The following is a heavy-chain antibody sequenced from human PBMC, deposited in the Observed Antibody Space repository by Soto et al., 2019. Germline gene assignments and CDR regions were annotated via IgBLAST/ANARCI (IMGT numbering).Heavy chain of an antibody. J-gene: IGHJ6*02. V-gene: IGHV3-30-3*01. CDR2: ISYDGSNK. CDR1: GFTFSSYA. CDR3: ARLRWLSDYYYYYGMDV. D-gene: IGHD3-22*01. Sequence: GGSLRLSCAASGFTFSSYAMHWVRQAPGKGLEWVAVISYDGSNKYYADSVKGRFTISRDNSKNTLYLQMNSLRAEDTAVYYCARLRWLSDYYYYYGMDVWGQGTTVTVSS.